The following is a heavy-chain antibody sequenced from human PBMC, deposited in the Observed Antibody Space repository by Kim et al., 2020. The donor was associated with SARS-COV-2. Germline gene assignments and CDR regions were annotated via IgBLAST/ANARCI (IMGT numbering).Heavy chain of an antibody. CDR3: ARDGDLYSSGKDAFDI. CDR2: IKQDGNQK. Sequence: GGSLRLSCAASGFTFSSYWMTWVRQAPGKGLEWVANIKQDGNQKYYVDSVKGRFTISRANAKNSLYLQMNSLRAEVTAVYYCARDGDLYSSGKDAFDIWG. J-gene: IGHJ3*02. CDR1: GFTFSSYW. D-gene: IGHD6-19*01. V-gene: IGHV3-7*01.